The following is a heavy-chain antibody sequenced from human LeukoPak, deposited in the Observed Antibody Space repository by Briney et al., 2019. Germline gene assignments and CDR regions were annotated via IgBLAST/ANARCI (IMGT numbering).Heavy chain of an antibody. CDR2: ISSSGSTI. D-gene: IGHD2-15*01. CDR3: ARVRYCSGGSCYRAAFDI. Sequence: RPGGSLRLSCAASGFTFSDYYMSWIRQAPGKGLEWVSYISSSGSTIYYADSVKGRFTISRDNAKNSLYLQMNSLRAEDTAVYYCARVRYCSGGSCYRAAFDIWGQGTMVTVSS. V-gene: IGHV3-11*01. J-gene: IGHJ3*02. CDR1: GFTFSDYY.